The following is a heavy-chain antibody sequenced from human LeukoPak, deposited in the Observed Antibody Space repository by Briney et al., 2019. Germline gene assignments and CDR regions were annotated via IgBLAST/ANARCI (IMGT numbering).Heavy chain of an antibody. CDR3: ARRDSGWYSNY. Sequence: SVKVSCKASGGTFSSYAISWVRQAPGQGLEWMGRIIPILGIANYAQKFQGRVTITADKSTSTAYMELSSLRSDDTAVYYCARRDSGWYSNYWGQGTLVTVSS. CDR1: GGTFSSYA. J-gene: IGHJ4*02. V-gene: IGHV1-69*04. CDR2: IIPILGIA. D-gene: IGHD6-19*01.